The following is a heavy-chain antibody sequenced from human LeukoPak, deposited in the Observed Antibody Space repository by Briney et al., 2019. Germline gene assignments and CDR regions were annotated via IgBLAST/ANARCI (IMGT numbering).Heavy chain of an antibody. CDR2: IKSDGIST. Sequence: GGSLILSCVVSGFTFSSNWMHWVRQAPGKGLEWVSRIKSDGISTSYADSVKGRFTIFSDNAKNTLYLQMNSLRAEDTAVYFCARDFYWSIDSWGQGTQVTVSS. V-gene: IGHV3-74*01. D-gene: IGHD3-9*01. CDR3: ARDFYWSIDS. CDR1: GFTFSSNW. J-gene: IGHJ4*02.